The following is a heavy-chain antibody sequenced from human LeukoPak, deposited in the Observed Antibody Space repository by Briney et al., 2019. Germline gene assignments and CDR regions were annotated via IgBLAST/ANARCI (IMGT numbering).Heavy chain of an antibody. Sequence: GGSLRLSCAASGFTVSSNYMSWVRQAPGQGLEWVANLKEDGSEKYYIDSVKGRFTISRDNAKNSMSLQMNSLRVEDTALYYCARDGCSSTSCSEAHFDYWGQGTLVTVSS. J-gene: IGHJ4*02. V-gene: IGHV3-7*01. D-gene: IGHD2-2*01. CDR3: ARDGCSSTSCSEAHFDY. CDR2: LKEDGSEK. CDR1: GFTVSSNY.